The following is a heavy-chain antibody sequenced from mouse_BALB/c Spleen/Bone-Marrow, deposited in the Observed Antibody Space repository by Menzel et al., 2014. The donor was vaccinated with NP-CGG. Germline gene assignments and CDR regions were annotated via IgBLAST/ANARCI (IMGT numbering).Heavy chain of an antibody. D-gene: IGHD3-1*01. CDR1: GFTFSSYS. V-gene: IGHV5-12-2*01. CDR2: ISNGGGST. Sequence: EVQVVESGGGLVQPGGSLKLSCAASGFTFSSYSMSWVRQTPEKRLEWVAYISNGGGSTYYPDTVKGRFTISRDNAKNTLYLQMSSLKSGDTAMYYCARQLGLRVDYWGQGSSVTVSS. J-gene: IGHJ4*01. CDR3: ARQLGLRVDY.